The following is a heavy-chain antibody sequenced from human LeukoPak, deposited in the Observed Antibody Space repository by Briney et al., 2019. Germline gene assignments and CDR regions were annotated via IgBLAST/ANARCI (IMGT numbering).Heavy chain of an antibody. Sequence: GGSLRLSCAASGFTFSSYGMHWVRQAPDKGLVWVAVISYDGSNKYYADSVKGRFTISRDNSKNTLYLQMNSLRAEDTAVYYCAKEHPLRYFDPWGQGTLVTVSS. CDR1: GFTFSSYG. CDR3: AKEHPLRYFDP. D-gene: IGHD3-9*01. CDR2: ISYDGSNK. J-gene: IGHJ5*02. V-gene: IGHV3-30*18.